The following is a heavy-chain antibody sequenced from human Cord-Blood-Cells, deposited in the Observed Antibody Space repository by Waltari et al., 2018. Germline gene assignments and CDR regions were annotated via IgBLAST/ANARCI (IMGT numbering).Heavy chain of an antibody. CDR2: IYYSGST. CDR3: ARHSVEQNWFDP. Sequence: QVQLQASGPGLVTPSETLSLTCTVSGCSIRRYSWSWIRQPSGKGLEWIGYIYYSGSTNYNPSLKSRVTISVDTSKNQFSLKLSSVTAADTAVYYCARHSVEQNWFDPWGQGTLVTVSS. J-gene: IGHJ5*02. CDR1: GCSIRRYS. V-gene: IGHV4-59*08.